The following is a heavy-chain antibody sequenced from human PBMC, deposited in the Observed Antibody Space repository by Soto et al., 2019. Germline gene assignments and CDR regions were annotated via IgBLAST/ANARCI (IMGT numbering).Heavy chain of an antibody. J-gene: IGHJ4*02. CDR2: ITGSGGST. D-gene: IGHD4-17*01. CDR3: AKDRDGDYGGIDY. V-gene: IGHV3-23*01. Sequence: EVQLLESGGGLVQPGGSLRLSCAASGFTFSTYAMIWVRQAPGKGLEWVSVITGSGGSTYYADSVKGRFTISRDTSKNTLLLQMNSRRAEDTAVYYCAKDRDGDYGGIDYWGQGTMVTVSS. CDR1: GFTFSTYA.